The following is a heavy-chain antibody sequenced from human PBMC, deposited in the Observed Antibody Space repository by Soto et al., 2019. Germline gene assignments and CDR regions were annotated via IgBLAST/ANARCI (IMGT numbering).Heavy chain of an antibody. Sequence: SETLSLTCSISGVSVNDYYWSWFRQPPGKGLEWIGFLHYGGDTDYNASLKSRVAISVDTSKNQFSLDLSSVTAADAAVYYCARQIWVTADLSYHMDVWGTGTAVTVSS. CDR2: LHYGGDT. CDR1: GVSVNDYY. D-gene: IGHD2-21*02. CDR3: ARQIWVTADLSYHMDV. V-gene: IGHV4-59*08. J-gene: IGHJ6*03.